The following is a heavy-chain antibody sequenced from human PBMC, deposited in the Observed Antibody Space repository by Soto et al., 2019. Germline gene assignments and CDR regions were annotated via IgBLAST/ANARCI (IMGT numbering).Heavy chain of an antibody. CDR3: AREGSSGWHTYYYYYGMDV. D-gene: IGHD6-25*01. Sequence: ASVKVSCKASGYTFTSYAMHWVRQAPGQRLEWMGWINAGNGNTKYSQKFQGRVTITRDTSASTAYMELSSLRSEDTAVYYCAREGSSGWHTYYYYYGMDVWGQGTTVTVSS. V-gene: IGHV1-3*01. J-gene: IGHJ6*02. CDR1: GYTFTSYA. CDR2: INAGNGNT.